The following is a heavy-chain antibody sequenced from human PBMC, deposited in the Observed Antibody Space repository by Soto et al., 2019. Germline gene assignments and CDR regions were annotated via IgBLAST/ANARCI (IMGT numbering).Heavy chain of an antibody. J-gene: IGHJ4*02. V-gene: IGHV1-3*01. CDR2: INAGNGNT. CDR3: ARTAYGDFDY. Sequence: ASVKVSCKASGYTFTSYAMNWVRQAPGQRLEWMGWINAGNGNTKYSQKFQGRLTISKDTSKNQVVLTMTNMDPVDTATYYCARTAYGDFDYWGQGTLVTVSS. D-gene: IGHD4-17*01. CDR1: GYTFTSYA.